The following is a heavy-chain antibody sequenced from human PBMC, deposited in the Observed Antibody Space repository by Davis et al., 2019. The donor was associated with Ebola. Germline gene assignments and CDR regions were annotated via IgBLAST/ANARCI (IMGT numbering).Heavy chain of an antibody. CDR2: ISGSGGST. J-gene: IGHJ4*02. D-gene: IGHD3-16*01. Sequence: GESLKISCAASGFTFSSYAMSWVRQAPGKGLEWVSAISGSGGSTYYADSVKGRFTISRDNSKNTLYLQMNSLRAEDKAVYYCAKGGRSPLHQIDYWGQGTLVTLS. V-gene: IGHV3-23*01. CDR3: AKGGRSPLHQIDY. CDR1: GFTFSSYA.